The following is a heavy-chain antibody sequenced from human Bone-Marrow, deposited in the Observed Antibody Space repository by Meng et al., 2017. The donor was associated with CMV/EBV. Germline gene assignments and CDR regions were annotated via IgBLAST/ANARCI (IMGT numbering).Heavy chain of an antibody. V-gene: IGHV4-34*01. D-gene: IGHD5-18*01. CDR3: ARAWIQLWTFDY. CDR2: INHSGST. CDR1: GGSFSGYY. J-gene: IGHJ4*02. Sequence: QGQLQQWGTGLLKPSETLSLTCAVYGGSFSGYYWSWIRQPPGKGLEWIGEINHSGSTNYNPSLKSRVTISVDTSKNQFSLKPSSVTAADTAVYYCARAWIQLWTFDYWGQGTLVTVSS.